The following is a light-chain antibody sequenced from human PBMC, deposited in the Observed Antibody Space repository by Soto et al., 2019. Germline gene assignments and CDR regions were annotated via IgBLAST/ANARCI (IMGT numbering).Light chain of an antibody. CDR2: GAS. J-gene: IGKJ5*01. CDR3: QQYNNWPPVT. V-gene: IGKV3-15*01. CDR1: QSVSSN. Sequence: EIVMMPSPSTLAVSPGERVTLSCRASQSVSSNLAWYQQKSGQAPRLLIYGASTRATGIPARFSGSGSGTEFTLTISSLQSEDFAIYYYQQYNNWPPVTFGQGTRLEIK.